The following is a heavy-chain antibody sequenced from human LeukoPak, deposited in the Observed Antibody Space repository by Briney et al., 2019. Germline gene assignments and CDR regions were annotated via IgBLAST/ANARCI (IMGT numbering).Heavy chain of an antibody. D-gene: IGHD3-3*01. J-gene: IGHJ5*02. V-gene: IGHV4-34*01. CDR3: ARRRSGYRFDP. CDR2: INHNGSA. CDR1: DGPFINYY. Sequence: PSETLSPTCAVHDGPFINYYWTWILQPPGKGLDWIGEINHNGSAKYNPSLQSRVTISVDTSKNQLTLKLSSVTAADTAVYYCARRRSGYRFDPWGQGTLVTVSS.